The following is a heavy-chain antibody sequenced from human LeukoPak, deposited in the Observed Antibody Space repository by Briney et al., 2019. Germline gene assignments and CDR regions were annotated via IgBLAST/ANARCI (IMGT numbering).Heavy chain of an antibody. D-gene: IGHD6-13*01. J-gene: IGHJ2*01. Sequence: SETLSLTCTVSGGSISSYYWSWIRQPAGKGLEWIGRIYTSGSTNYNPSLKSRVTMSVDTSKNQFSLKLSSVTAADTAMYYCARGYSTAMKWYFDLWGRGTLVVVSS. V-gene: IGHV4-4*07. CDR3: ARGYSTAMKWYFDL. CDR1: GGSISSYY. CDR2: IYTSGST.